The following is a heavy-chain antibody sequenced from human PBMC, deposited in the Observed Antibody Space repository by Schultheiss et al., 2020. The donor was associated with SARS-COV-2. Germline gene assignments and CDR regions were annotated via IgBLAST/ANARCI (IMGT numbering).Heavy chain of an antibody. D-gene: IGHD5-18*01. J-gene: IGHJ6*02. CDR2: ISGSGGST. Sequence: GGSLRLSCAASGFTFSSYGMHWVRQAPGKGLEWVSAISGSGGSTYYADSVKGRFTISRDNSKNTLYLQMNSLRAEDTAVYYCAKSGKYSYGWYYYYGMDVWGQGTTVTVSS. CDR3: AKSGKYSYGWYYYYGMDV. V-gene: IGHV3-23*01. CDR1: GFTFSSYG.